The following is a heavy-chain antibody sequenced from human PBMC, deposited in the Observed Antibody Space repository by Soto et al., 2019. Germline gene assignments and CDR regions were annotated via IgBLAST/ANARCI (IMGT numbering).Heavy chain of an antibody. CDR3: ARADTYYYDSSGYRF. V-gene: IGHV4-59*01. CDR1: GGSISSYY. D-gene: IGHD3-22*01. CDR2: IYYSGST. J-gene: IGHJ4*02. Sequence: SETLSLTCTVSGGSISSYYWSWIRQPPGKGLEWIGYIYYSGSTNYNPSLKSRVTISVDTSKNQFSLKLSSVTAADTAVYYCARADTYYYDSSGYRFWGQGTLVTVS.